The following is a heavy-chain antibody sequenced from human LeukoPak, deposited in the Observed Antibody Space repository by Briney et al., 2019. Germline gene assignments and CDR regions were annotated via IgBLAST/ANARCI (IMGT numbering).Heavy chain of an antibody. CDR2: IIPILGIA. CDR1: GGTFSSYG. CDR3: ARDTRPRPFDY. V-gene: IGHV1-69*04. Sequence: GASVKVSCKASGGTFSSYGVSWVRQAPGQGLEWMGRIIPILGIANYAQKFQGRVTITADKSTSTAYMELSSLRSEDTAVYYCARDTRPRPFDYWGQGTLVTVSS. J-gene: IGHJ4*02.